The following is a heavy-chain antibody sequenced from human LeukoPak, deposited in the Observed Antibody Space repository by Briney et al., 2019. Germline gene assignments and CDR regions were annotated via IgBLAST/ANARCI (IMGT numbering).Heavy chain of an antibody. J-gene: IGHJ4*02. Sequence: GGSLRLSCAASGFMFGDYCMSWVRQAPGKGLEWVANIKQDGSEIYYVDSVKGRFTISRDNAKNSLYLQMNSLRAEDTAVYYCARDPGPDYWGQGTLVTVSS. CDR3: ARDPGPDY. CDR2: IKQDGSEI. CDR1: GFMFGDYC. V-gene: IGHV3-7*01.